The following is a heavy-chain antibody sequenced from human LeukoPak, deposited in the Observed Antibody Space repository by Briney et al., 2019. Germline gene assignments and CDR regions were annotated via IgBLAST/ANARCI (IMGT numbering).Heavy chain of an antibody. V-gene: IGHV4-59*01. J-gene: IGHJ3*02. D-gene: IGHD3-3*01. CDR1: NGSISNYY. Sequence: SETLSLTRSVSNGSISNYYWTWIRQPPGKGLEWIGYISSTGSPILNPSLKSRVAMSADTSKHQFSLKVNSVTAADTAVYFCATTTILGSADSCDIWGQGTTVIVSS. CDR2: ISSTGSP. CDR3: ATTTILGSADSCDI.